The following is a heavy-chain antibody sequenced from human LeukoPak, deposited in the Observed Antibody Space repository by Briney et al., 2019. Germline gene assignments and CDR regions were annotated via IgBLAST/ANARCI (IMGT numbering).Heavy chain of an antibody. CDR2: IYSGGAK. J-gene: IGHJ4*02. CDR3: ARGRFSGPDDY. CDR1: NLIDSINY. D-gene: IGHD6-19*01. V-gene: IGHV3-53*01. Sequence: GVSQRLPCAVSNLIDSINYMHGARHARGKGLEWVSDIYSGGAKYYADSVRGRFTISRDNSKNMVSLQMTSLGAEDTAVYYCARGRFSGPDDYWGQGTLVTVSS.